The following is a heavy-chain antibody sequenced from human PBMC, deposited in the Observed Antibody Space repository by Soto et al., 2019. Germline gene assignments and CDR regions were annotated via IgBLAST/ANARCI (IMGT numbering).Heavy chain of an antibody. V-gene: IGHV5-51*01. Sequence: VESLRISCKCSGYSFTSYWIGWVRQMPGKGLEWMGIIYPGDSDTRYSPSFQGQVTISADKSISTAYLQWSSLKASDTAMYYCAREEWSVPAAFKVYYYYGMDVWGQGTTVTVSS. D-gene: IGHD2-2*01. CDR2: IYPGDSDT. CDR1: GYSFTSYW. CDR3: AREEWSVPAAFKVYYYYGMDV. J-gene: IGHJ6*02.